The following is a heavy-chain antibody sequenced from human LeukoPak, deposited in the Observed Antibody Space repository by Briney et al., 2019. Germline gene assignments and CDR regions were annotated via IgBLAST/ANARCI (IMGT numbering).Heavy chain of an antibody. D-gene: IGHD2-2*01. CDR1: GGSISSGSYY. V-gene: IGHV4-61*02. CDR3: ASEYCSSTSCESY. Sequence: SQTLSVTCTVSGGSISSGSYYWSWIRQPAGKGLEWIGRIYTSGSTNYNPSLKSRVTISVDTSKNQFSLKLSSVTAADTAVYYCASEYCSSTSCESYWGQGTLVTVSS. J-gene: IGHJ4*02. CDR2: IYTSGST.